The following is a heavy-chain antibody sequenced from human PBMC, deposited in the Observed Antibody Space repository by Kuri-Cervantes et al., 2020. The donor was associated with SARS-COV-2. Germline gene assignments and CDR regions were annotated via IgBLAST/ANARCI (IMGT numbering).Heavy chain of an antibody. CDR2: INPRSGGT. D-gene: IGHD2-2*01. CDR1: GYTFTGYY. CDR3: ARDFGFSVLLYWFDP. V-gene: IGHV1-2*02. Sequence: ASVKVSCKASGYTFTGYYIHWVRQAPGQGLEWMGWINPRSGGTKSAQKFQGRVTMTRDTSITTAYLEMKSLTSDDTAVYYCARDFGFSVLLYWFDPWGQGTLVTVSS. J-gene: IGHJ5*02.